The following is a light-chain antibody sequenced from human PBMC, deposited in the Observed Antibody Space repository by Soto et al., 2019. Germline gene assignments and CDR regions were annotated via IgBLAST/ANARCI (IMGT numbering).Light chain of an antibody. J-gene: IGKJ4*01. CDR1: QSISSS. CDR3: QQRYSTSLS. V-gene: IGKV1-39*01. Sequence: DIQMTQAPSSLSASVGDRVTITCRASQSISSSLNWYQQKPGKAPKLLIYAASSLQSGVPSRFSGSGSGTDFTLTISSLQPEDFATYFCQQRYSTSLSFGGGTKVEIK. CDR2: AAS.